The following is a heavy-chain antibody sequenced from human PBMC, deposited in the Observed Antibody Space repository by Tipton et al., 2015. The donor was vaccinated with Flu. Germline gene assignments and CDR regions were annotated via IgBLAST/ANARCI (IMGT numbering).Heavy chain of an antibody. D-gene: IGHD3-9*01. Sequence: QSEPEVKKPGASVRVSCKTSGYTFTKYFIHWVRQAPGQGLEWMGFINPSGGAASYAQNFRGRVTMTRDMSTNTVYMELSSLTFEDTAVYYCARDQTLTYWGQGTLLTVSS. V-gene: IGHV1-46*01. CDR3: ARDQTLTY. J-gene: IGHJ4*02. CDR2: INPSGGAA. CDR1: GYTFTKYF.